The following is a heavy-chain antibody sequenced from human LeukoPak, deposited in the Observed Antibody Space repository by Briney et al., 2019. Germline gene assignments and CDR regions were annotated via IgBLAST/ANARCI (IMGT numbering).Heavy chain of an antibody. CDR3: ARHVSPGSYEDY. V-gene: IGHV1-69*05. CDR1: GGTFSSYA. J-gene: IGHJ4*02. Sequence: SVKVSCKASGGTFSSYAISWVRQAPGQGLEWMGGIIPIFGTANYAQKFQGRVTITTDESTSTAYMELSSLRSEDTAVYYCARHVSPGSYEDYWGQGTLVTVSS. CDR2: IIPIFGTA. D-gene: IGHD1-26*01.